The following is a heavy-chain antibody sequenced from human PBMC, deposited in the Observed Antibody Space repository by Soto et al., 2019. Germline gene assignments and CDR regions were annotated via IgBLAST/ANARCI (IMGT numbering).Heavy chain of an antibody. CDR2: ISAYNGNT. D-gene: IGHD3-3*01. V-gene: IGHV1-18*01. CDR3: ALYDFWSGYYPKGT. J-gene: IGHJ5*02. Sequence: VKVSCKASGYTFTSYGISWVRQAPGQGLEWMGWISAYNGNTNYAQKLQGRVTMTTDTSTSTAYMELRSLRSDDTDVYYCALYDFWSGYYPKGTWGQGTLVTVSS. CDR1: GYTFTSYG.